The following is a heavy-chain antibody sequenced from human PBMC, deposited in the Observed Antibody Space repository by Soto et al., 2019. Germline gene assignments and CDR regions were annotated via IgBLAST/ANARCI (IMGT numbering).Heavy chain of an antibody. V-gene: IGHV3-11*01. CDR1: GLTFSDYY. CDR2: ISSSGSTI. CDR3: VSKQLVLGDGFDI. Sequence: GSLILSFAAAGLTFSDYYMSWIHQAPGKGLEWVSYISSSGSTIYYADSVKGRFTISRDNAKNSLYLQMNSLRAEDTAVYYCVSKQLVLGDGFDIWGQGTMVTV. D-gene: IGHD6-13*01. J-gene: IGHJ3*02.